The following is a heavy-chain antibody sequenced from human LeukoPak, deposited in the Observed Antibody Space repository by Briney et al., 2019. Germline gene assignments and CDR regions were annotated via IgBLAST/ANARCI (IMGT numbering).Heavy chain of an antibody. CDR3: ARERREQLLPPYTRSVTYFNY. CDR1: GGSFRGYY. Sequence: SETLSLTCAVYGGSFRGYYWSWIRQPPGKGLEWIGEINHSGSTNYNPSLKSRVTISADTSKNQFSLKLSSVTAADTAVYYCARERREQLLPPYTRSVTYFNYWGQGTLVTVSS. D-gene: IGHD2-2*01. J-gene: IGHJ4*02. V-gene: IGHV4-34*01. CDR2: INHSGST.